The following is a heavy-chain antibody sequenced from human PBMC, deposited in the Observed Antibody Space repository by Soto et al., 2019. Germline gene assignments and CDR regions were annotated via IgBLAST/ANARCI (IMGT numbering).Heavy chain of an antibody. D-gene: IGHD2-2*01. CDR3: ARVWRYCISTSCYPSPLSTDY. Sequence: GGSLRLSCAASGFTFSSYAMHWVRQAPGKGLEWVAVISYDGSNKYYADSVKGRFTISRDNSKNTLYLQMNSLRAEDTAVYYCARVWRYCISTSCYPSPLSTDYWGQGTLVTVSS. CDR1: GFTFSSYA. V-gene: IGHV3-30-3*01. J-gene: IGHJ4*02. CDR2: ISYDGSNK.